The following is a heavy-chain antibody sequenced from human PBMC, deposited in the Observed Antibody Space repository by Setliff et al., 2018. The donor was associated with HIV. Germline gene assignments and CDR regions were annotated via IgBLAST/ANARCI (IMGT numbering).Heavy chain of an antibody. CDR3: ARVGHSSSYHYYGMDV. J-gene: IGHJ6*02. CDR1: GYTFSDYD. Sequence: ASVKVSCKASGYTFSDYDVAWVRQAPGQGLEWMGWISGYSGHTSYAQKIQGRVTMTTDESRSTAYMELCSLSSEDTAVFYCARVGHSSSYHYYGMDVWGQGTTVTVSS. V-gene: IGHV1-18*01. CDR2: ISGYSGHT. D-gene: IGHD6-13*01.